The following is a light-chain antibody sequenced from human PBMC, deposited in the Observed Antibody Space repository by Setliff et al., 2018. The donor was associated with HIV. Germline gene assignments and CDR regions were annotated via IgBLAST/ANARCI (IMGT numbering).Light chain of an antibody. V-gene: IGLV7-43*01. CDR3: LLYFGGIWV. CDR2: STN. Sequence: AVVTQEPSLTVSPGGTLTLTCGSSTGGVTSGNYPNWFQQKPGQAPRALIYSTNKRHSWTPGRFSGSLLGGKAALSLSGVQPEDEAKYYCLLYFGGIWVFGGGTKGTVL. CDR1: TGGVTSGNY. J-gene: IGLJ3*02.